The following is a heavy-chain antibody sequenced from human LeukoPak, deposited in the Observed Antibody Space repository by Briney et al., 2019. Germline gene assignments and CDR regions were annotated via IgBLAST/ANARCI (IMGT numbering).Heavy chain of an antibody. V-gene: IGHV4-61*02. J-gene: IGHJ4*02. CDR3: ARCGYSGYGGFDY. D-gene: IGHD5-12*01. CDR1: GGSISSGSYY. CDR2: ICTSGST. Sequence: SETLSLTCTVSGGSISSGSYYWSWIRQPAGKGLEWIGRICTSGSTNYNPSLKSRVTISVDTSKNQFSLTLSSVTAADTAVYYCARCGYSGYGGFDYWGQGTLVTVSS.